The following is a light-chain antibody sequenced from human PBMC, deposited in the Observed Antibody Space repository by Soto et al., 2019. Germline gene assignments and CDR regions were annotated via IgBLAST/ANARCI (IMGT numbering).Light chain of an antibody. CDR2: GNS. CDR1: SSNIGAGYD. CDR3: QSYDSSLSSYV. V-gene: IGLV1-40*01. Sequence: QSVLTQPPSVSGAPGQRVTISCTGSSSNIGAGYDVHGYQQLPGTAPKLLIYGNSNRPSGVPDRFSGSKSGTSASLAITGLQAEDEADYYCQSYDSSLSSYVFGTGNKLTVL. J-gene: IGLJ1*01.